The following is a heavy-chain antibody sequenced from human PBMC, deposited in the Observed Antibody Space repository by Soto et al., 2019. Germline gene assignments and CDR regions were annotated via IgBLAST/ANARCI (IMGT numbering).Heavy chain of an antibody. V-gene: IGHV2-5*02. CDR2: IYWDDDK. CDR1: GFSLSTSGVG. CDR3: AHSPSEQESGGWYGFPTRGNAFDI. Sequence: SGPTLVKPTQTLTLTCTFSGFSLSTSGVGVGWIRQPPGKALEWLALIYWDDDKRYSPSLKSRLTITKDTSKNQVVLTMTNMDPVDTATYYCAHSPSEQESGGWYGFPTRGNAFDIWGQGTMVTVSS. J-gene: IGHJ3*02. D-gene: IGHD6-19*01.